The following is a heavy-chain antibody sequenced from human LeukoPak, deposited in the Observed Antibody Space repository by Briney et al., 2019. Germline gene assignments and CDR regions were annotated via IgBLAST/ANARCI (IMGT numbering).Heavy chain of an antibody. J-gene: IGHJ4*02. CDR1: GGSISSYY. Sequence: SETLSLTCTVSGGSISSYYWSWIRQPPGKGLEWIGYTYYSGSTDYNPSLKSRVTISVDTSKNQFSLKLSSVTAADTAVYYCARDSGSGRTFDYWGQGTLVTVSS. CDR3: ARDSGSGRTFDY. V-gene: IGHV4-59*01. D-gene: IGHD3-10*01. CDR2: TYYSGST.